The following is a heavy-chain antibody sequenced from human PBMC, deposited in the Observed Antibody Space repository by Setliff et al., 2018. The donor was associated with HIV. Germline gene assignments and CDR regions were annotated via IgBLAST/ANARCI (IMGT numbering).Heavy chain of an antibody. V-gene: IGHV3-23*01. CDR2: ILSTGERT. Sequence: LRLSCAASGFTFSNYAMSWVRQAPGEGLEWVSAILSTGERTFYADSVKGRFTISRDNSKNTVHLQMNSLRAEDTAEYYCAKELAASGLGYFDSWGRGILVTVSS. J-gene: IGHJ4*02. CDR1: GFTFSNYA. D-gene: IGHD3-22*01. CDR3: AKELAASGLGYFDS.